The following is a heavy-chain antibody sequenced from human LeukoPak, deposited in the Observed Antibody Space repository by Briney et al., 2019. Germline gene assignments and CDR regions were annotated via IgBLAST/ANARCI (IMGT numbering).Heavy chain of an antibody. CDR3: ARQYSSGWSYYYGLDV. Sequence: SQTLSLTCAISGDSVSSYSAAGNWIRQSPSRGLEWLGRTYYRSKWHNDYAVSVKSLITTRPNSSKNQVSLQLNSVAPEDTAVYYCARQYSSGWSYYYGLDVWGQGTTVTVSS. CDR1: GDSVSSYSAA. D-gene: IGHD6-19*01. CDR2: TYYRSKWHN. V-gene: IGHV6-1*01. J-gene: IGHJ6*02.